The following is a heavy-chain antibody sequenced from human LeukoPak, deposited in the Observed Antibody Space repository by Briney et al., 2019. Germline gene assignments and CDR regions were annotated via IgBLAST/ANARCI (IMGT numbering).Heavy chain of an antibody. V-gene: IGHV4-34*01. CDR2: INHSGST. CDR3: VREPQGDLPWFDP. D-gene: IGHD2-21*02. Sequence: SEALSLTCAVYGGSFSGYYWSWIRQPPGKGLEWIGEINHSGSTNYNPSLKSRVTISVDTSKNQFSLKLSSVTAADTAVYYCVREPQGDLPWFDPWGQGTLVTVSS. CDR1: GGSFSGYY. J-gene: IGHJ5*02.